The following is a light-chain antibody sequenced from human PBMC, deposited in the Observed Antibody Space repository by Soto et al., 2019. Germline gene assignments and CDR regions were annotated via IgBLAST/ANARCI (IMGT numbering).Light chain of an antibody. CDR3: QQYGDWPPDT. Sequence: EIVLTQSPGTLSLSPGERATLSCRASQSVSSSYLAWYQQKPGQAPRLLIYGASSRATGIPDRFSGSGSGTDFTLTISRLEPEDFAVYYCQQYGDWPPDTFGQGTKVEI. CDR2: GAS. CDR1: QSVSSSY. V-gene: IGKV3-20*01. J-gene: IGKJ2*01.